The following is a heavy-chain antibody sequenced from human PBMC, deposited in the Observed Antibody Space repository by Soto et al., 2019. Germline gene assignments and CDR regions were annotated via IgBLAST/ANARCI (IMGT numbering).Heavy chain of an antibody. CDR3: ARSVVVVAAIPSCYDGMDV. Sequence: QVQLVQSGAEVKKPGSSVKVSCKASGGTFSSYAISWVRQAPGQGLEGRGGSIPIFGTANYEQRFHGRVAITADESTSAAYMEVRSLRSEDTAVYYCARSVVVVAAIPSCYDGMDVWGQGTTVTVSS. CDR2: SIPIFGTA. CDR1: GGTFSSYA. J-gene: IGHJ6*02. D-gene: IGHD2-15*01. V-gene: IGHV1-69*12.